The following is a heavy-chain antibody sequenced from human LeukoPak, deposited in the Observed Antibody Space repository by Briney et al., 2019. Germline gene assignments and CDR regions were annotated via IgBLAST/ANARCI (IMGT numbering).Heavy chain of an antibody. CDR2: IYTSGST. CDR1: GGSISSYS. CDR3: ARDLYYGSGSYFQH. Sequence: SETLSLTCTVSGGSISSYSWSWIRQPAGNGLEWIGRIYTSGSTNYNPSLKSRVTMSVDTSKNQFSLKLSSVTAADTAVYYCARDLYYGSGSYFQHWGQGTLVTVSS. D-gene: IGHD3-10*01. V-gene: IGHV4-4*07. J-gene: IGHJ1*01.